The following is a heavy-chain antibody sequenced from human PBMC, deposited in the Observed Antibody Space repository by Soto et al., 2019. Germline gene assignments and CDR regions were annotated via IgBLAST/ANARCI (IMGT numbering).Heavy chain of an antibody. D-gene: IGHD3-3*01. CDR3: ARADYDFWRGPLRVLGWFDP. Sequence: SETLSLTCAVSGGSISSGGYSWSWIRQPPGKGLEWIGYIYHSGSTYYNPSLKSRVTISVDTSKNQFSLKLSSVTAADTAVYYCARADYDFWRGPLRVLGWFDPWGQGTLVTVSS. J-gene: IGHJ5*02. CDR2: IYHSGST. V-gene: IGHV4-30-2*01. CDR1: GGSISSGGYS.